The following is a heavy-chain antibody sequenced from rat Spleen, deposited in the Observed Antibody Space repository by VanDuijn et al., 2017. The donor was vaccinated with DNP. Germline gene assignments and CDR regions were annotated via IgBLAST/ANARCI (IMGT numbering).Heavy chain of an antibody. D-gene: IGHD1-2*01. CDR3: ATSDSYGFAY. CDR2: ISTGGGNT. CDR1: GFTYSNYV. Sequence: EVKLVESGGGLVQPGRSLKLSCAASGFTYSNYVMAWVRQAPTKGLEWVASISTGGGNTYYRDSVKGRFTISRDNAKNTLYLQMDSLRSEDTATYYCATSDSYGFAYWGQGTLVTVSS. J-gene: IGHJ3*01. V-gene: IGHV5S13*01.